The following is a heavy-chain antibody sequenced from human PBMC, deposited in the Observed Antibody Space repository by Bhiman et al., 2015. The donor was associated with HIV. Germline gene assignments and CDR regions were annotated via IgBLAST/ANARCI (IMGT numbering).Heavy chain of an antibody. V-gene: IGHV3-9*01. CDR3: ARGGSYYSYYYYYMDV. Sequence: ADSGFTFDDYAIHWVRQVPGKGLEWVSGISWNSGSIGYADSVKGRFTISRDNAKNSLYLQMNSLRAEDTALYYCARGGSYYSYYYYYMDVRGKGTTVTVSS. J-gene: IGHJ6*03. D-gene: IGHD1-26*01. CDR1: GFTFDDYA. CDR2: ISWNSGSI.